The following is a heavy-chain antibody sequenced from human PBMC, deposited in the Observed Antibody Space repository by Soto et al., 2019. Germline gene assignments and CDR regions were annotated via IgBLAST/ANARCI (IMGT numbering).Heavy chain of an antibody. V-gene: IGHV1-46*01. CDR1: GYTFTSYY. CDR3: AGVQLLRIDY. D-gene: IGHD1-26*01. CDR2: INPSGGST. J-gene: IGHJ4*02. Sequence: QVQLVQSGAEVKKPGASVKVSCKASGYTFTSYYMHWARQAPGQGLEWMGIINPSGGSTSYAQKFQGRVTMTRDTSTSTVYMELSSLRSEDTAVYYCAGVQLLRIDYWGQGTLVTVSS.